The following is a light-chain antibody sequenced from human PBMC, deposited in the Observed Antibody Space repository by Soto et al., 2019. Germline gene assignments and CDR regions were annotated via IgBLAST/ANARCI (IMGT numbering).Light chain of an antibody. J-gene: IGLJ2*01. V-gene: IGLV2-14*03. Sequence: QSALTQPASVSGSPGQSITISCTGTSGDVGSYNYVSWYQQHPGKAPKLMIYDVSDRPSGVSNRFSGSKSGNTASLTISGLQAEDEANYYCSSYTPSNTLVFGGGTQLTVL. CDR1: SGDVGSYNY. CDR2: DVS. CDR3: SSYTPSNTLV.